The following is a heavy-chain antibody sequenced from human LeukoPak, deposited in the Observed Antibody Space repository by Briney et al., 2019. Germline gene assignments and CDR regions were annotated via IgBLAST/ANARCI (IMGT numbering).Heavy chain of an antibody. V-gene: IGHV3-30*04. CDR2: ISYDGSNK. CDR1: GFTFSSYA. D-gene: IGHD4-17*01. Sequence: PGRSLRLSCAASGFTFSSYAMHWVRQAPGKGLEWVAAISYDGSNKYYADSVKGRFTISRDNSKNTLYLQMNSLGAEDTAVYYCARDSTVTSPFDYWGQGTLVTVSS. CDR3: ARDSTVTSPFDY. J-gene: IGHJ4*02.